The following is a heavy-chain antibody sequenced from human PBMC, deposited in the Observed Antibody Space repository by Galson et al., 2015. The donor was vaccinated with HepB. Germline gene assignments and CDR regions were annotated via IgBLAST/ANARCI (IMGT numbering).Heavy chain of an antibody. D-gene: IGHD3-16*02. CDR2: IIPTFGTA. CDR3: AFFPHGYDYVWGSYRNTSDY. J-gene: IGHJ4*02. CDR1: GGAFSSYA. V-gene: IGHV1-69*13. Sequence: SVKVSCKASGGAFSSYAISWVRQAPGQGLEWMGGIIPTFGTANYAQKFQGRVTITADESTSTAYMELSSLRSEDTAVYYCAFFPHGYDYVWGSYRNTSDYWGQGTLVTVSS.